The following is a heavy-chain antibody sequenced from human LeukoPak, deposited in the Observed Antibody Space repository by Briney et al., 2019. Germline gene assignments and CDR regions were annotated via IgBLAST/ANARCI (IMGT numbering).Heavy chain of an antibody. CDR2: ISASGGTT. CDR3: ARADVVLMVYANAFDL. Sequence: GGSLRLSCAASGFTFSTYALSWVRQAPGKGLEWVSAISASGGTTYYADSVKGRFTISRENAKNSLYLQMNSLRAEDTAVYYCARADVVLMVYANAFDLWGQGTMVTVSS. CDR1: GFTFSTYA. D-gene: IGHD2-8*01. J-gene: IGHJ3*01. V-gene: IGHV3-23*01.